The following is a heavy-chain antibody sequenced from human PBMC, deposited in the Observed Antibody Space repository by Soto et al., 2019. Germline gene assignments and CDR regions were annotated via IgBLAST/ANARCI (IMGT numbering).Heavy chain of an antibody. CDR1: GGTFSSYA. J-gene: IGHJ5*02. CDR2: IIPIFGTA. D-gene: IGHD2-15*01. V-gene: IGHV1-69*13. CDR3: ARAPSAVGYCSGGSCYDNWFDP. Sequence: SGKVSCKASGGTFSSYAISWVRQAPGQGLEWMGGIIPIFGTANYAQKFQGRVTITADESTSTAYMELSSLRSEDTAVYYCARAPSAVGYCSGGSCYDNWFDPWGQGTLVTVSS.